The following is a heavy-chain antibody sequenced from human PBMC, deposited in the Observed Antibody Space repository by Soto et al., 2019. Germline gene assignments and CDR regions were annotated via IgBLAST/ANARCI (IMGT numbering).Heavy chain of an antibody. CDR3: ASAGGLIPFDY. V-gene: IGHV3-53*01. J-gene: IGHJ4*02. Sequence: GGSLRLSCAASGFSVSSNYMSWVRQAPGKGLEWVSVIYSGGSTYYADSVKGRFTISRDNSKNTLYLQMNNLRAEDTAVYYCASAGGLIPFDYWGQGTLVTVSS. D-gene: IGHD1-1*01. CDR2: IYSGGST. CDR1: GFSVSSNY.